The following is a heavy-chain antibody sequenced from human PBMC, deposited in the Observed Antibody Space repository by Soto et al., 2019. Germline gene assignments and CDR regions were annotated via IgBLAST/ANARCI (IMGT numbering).Heavy chain of an antibody. D-gene: IGHD3-22*01. J-gene: IGHJ6*02. V-gene: IGHV3-23*01. CDR1: GFTFSSYA. CDR2: ISGSGGST. Sequence: GGSLRLSCAASGFTFSSYAMSWVRQAPGKGLEWVSAISGSGGSTYYADSVKGRFTISRDNSKNTLYLQMNSLRAEDTAVYYCAKPYYYDSSGYYFLASSDPDYYYYGMDVWGQGTTVTVSS. CDR3: AKPYYYDSSGYYFLASSDPDYYYYGMDV.